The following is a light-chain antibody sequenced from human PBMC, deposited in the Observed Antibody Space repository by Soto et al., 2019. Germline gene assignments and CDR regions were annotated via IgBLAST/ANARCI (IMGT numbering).Light chain of an antibody. V-gene: IGKV3-20*01. J-gene: IGKJ5*01. CDR2: GAS. CDR1: QSVSSNY. Sequence: EIVLTQSPGTLSLSPGERATLSCRASQSVSSNYLAWYQQKPGQAPRLLMYGASSRATGTPDRFSGSGSGTDFTLTISRLEPEDFAVYYCQRYGSSPITFGQGTRLEIK. CDR3: QRYGSSPIT.